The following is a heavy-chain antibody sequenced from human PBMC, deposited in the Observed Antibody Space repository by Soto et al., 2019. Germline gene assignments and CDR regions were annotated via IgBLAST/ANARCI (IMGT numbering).Heavy chain of an antibody. V-gene: IGHV1-18*01. CDR1: GYTFTSYG. CDR3: ARGRYGDY. CDR2: ISAHNGNT. J-gene: IGHJ4*02. D-gene: IGHD1-1*01. Sequence: QVHLVQSGAEVKKPGASVKVSCKASGYTFTSYGITWVRQAPGLGLEWMGWISAHNGNTDYAQKPQGRVIVTRDTSTSTACMELRSPISDDTAVYYCARGRYGDYWGQGALVTVSS.